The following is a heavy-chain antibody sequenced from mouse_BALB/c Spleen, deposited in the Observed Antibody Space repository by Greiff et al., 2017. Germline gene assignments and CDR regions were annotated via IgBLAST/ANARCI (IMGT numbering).Heavy chain of an antibody. CDR1: GFTFSSFG. Sequence: EVHLVESGGGLVQPGGSRKLSCAASGFTFSSFGMHWVRQAPEKGLEWVAYISSGSSTIYYADTVKGRFTISRDNPKNTLFLQMTSLRSEDTAMYYCANDADYAMDYWGQGTSVTVSS. D-gene: IGHD2-12*01. V-gene: IGHV5-17*02. CDR3: ANDADYAMDY. J-gene: IGHJ4*01. CDR2: ISSGSSTI.